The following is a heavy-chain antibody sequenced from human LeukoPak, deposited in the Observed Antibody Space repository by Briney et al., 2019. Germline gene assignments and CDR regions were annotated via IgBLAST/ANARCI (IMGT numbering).Heavy chain of an antibody. J-gene: IGHJ3*02. CDR2: IYYSGST. CDR3: ARDGPAALDAFGI. V-gene: IGHV4-30-4*01. CDR1: GGSISSGDYY. D-gene: IGHD2-2*01. Sequence: SETLSLTCTVSGGSISSGDYYWSWIRQPPGKGLEWIGYIYYSGSTYYNPSLKSRVTISVDTSKNQFSLKLSSVTAADTAVYYCARDGPAALDAFGIWGQGTMVTVSS.